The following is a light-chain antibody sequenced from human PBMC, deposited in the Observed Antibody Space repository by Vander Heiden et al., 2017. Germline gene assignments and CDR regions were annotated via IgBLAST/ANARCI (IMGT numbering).Light chain of an antibody. V-gene: IGKV1-39*01. CDR3: QQSDSTPRT. CDR2: AAS. J-gene: IGKJ2*01. CDR1: QSISSY. Sequence: DIQMTQSPSSLSASVGDRVTITCRASQSISSYLNWYQHKPGKAPKLLIYAASSLQSGVPSRFSGSGSVTDFTLTISSLQPEDFATYYCQQSDSTPRTFGQGTKLEIK.